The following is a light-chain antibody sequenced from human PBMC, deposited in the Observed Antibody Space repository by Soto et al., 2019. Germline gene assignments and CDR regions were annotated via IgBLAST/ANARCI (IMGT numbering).Light chain of an antibody. Sequence: EIVMTQSPATLSVSPGESATLSCRASQSVSILLAWYQQKTGQAPRLLIHGETTRATGIPDRLSGSGSGTEFTLTISSLQSEDFAVYYCQQYNNWPRTCGQGTKVDIK. CDR2: GET. V-gene: IGKV3-15*01. CDR1: QSVSIL. J-gene: IGKJ1*01. CDR3: QQYNNWPRT.